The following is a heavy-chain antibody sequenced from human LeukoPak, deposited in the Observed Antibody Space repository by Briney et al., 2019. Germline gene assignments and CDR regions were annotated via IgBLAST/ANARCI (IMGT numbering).Heavy chain of an antibody. D-gene: IGHD6-19*01. CDR3: ARDRWLGYYFDY. Sequence: SETLSLTCTISGGSISSSSYYWGWIRQPPGKGLEWIGSIYYSGSTYYNPSLKSRVTISVDTSKNQFSLKLSSVAAADTAVYYCARDRWLGYYFDYWGQGTLVTVSS. CDR2: IYYSGST. V-gene: IGHV4-39*07. CDR1: GGSISSSSYY. J-gene: IGHJ4*02.